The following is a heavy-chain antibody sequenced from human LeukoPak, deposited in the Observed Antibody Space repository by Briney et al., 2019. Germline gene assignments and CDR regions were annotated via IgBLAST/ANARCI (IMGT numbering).Heavy chain of an antibody. CDR3: AREGGGAEFDY. V-gene: IGHV3-64*01. CDR2: ISSNGGST. D-gene: IGHD4-23*01. Sequence: GGSLRLSCAASGFTFSSYAMHWVRQAPGKGLEYVSAISSNGGSTYYANSVKGRFTISRDNSKNTLYLQMGSLRAEDMAVYYCAREGGGAEFDYWGQGTLVTVSS. J-gene: IGHJ4*02. CDR1: GFTFSSYA.